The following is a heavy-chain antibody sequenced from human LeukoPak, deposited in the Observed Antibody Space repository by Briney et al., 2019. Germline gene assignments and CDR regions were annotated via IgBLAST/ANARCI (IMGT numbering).Heavy chain of an antibody. D-gene: IGHD2-2*01. J-gene: IGHJ6*03. CDR2: IYYSGNT. CDR1: GGSVSSSDSY. Sequence: SETLSLTCTVSGGSVSSSDSYWGWIRQPPGKGLEWIGNIYYSGNTYYNPSLKSRVTISVDTSKNQFSLKLNSVTAADTAVYYCARATRTVPYYYYYMDVWGKGTTVTVSS. V-gene: IGHV4-39*01. CDR3: ARATRTVPYYYYYMDV.